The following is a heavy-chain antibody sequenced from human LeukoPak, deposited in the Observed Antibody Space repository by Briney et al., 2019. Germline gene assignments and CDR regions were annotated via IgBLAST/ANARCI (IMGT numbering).Heavy chain of an antibody. V-gene: IGHV3-30*18. CDR2: ISYDGSNK. J-gene: IGHJ4*02. D-gene: IGHD3-22*01. Sequence: PGRSLRLSCAASGFTFSSYGMHWVRQAPGKGLEWVAVISYDGSNKYYADSVKGRFTISRDNSKNTLYLQMNSLRAEDTAVYYCAKDLAASPDYYDSSGFFDYWGQGTLVTVSS. CDR1: GFTFSSYG. CDR3: AKDLAASPDYYDSSGFFDY.